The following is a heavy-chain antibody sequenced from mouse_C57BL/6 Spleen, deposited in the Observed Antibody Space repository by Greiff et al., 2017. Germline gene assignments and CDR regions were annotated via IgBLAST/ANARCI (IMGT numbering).Heavy chain of an antibody. D-gene: IGHD2-1*01. CDR1: GYTFTDYY. V-gene: IGHV1-26*01. J-gene: IGHJ4*01. Sequence: EVQLQQSGPELVKPGASVKISCKASGYTFTDYYMNWVKQSHGKSLEWIGDINPNNGGTSYNQKFKGKATLTVDKSSSTAYMELRSLTSEDSAVYYCAIGNYGYYAMDYWGQGTSVTVSS. CDR3: AIGNYGYYAMDY. CDR2: INPNNGGT.